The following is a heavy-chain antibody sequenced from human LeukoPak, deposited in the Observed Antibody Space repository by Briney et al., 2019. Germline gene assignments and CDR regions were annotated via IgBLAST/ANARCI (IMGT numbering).Heavy chain of an antibody. D-gene: IGHD2-2*01. V-gene: IGHV3-64D*06. CDR1: GLTFPSYA. CDR2: ISTTGSRT. Sequence: PGGSLRLSCSASGLTFPSYALHWVRQAPGKGLEYVSAISTTGSRTYYADSVKGRLTISRDNSKSTMYLQMISLRPEDTAVYYCVTAYCSSTNCYGPEYWGRGTPVTVSS. CDR3: VTAYCSSTNCYGPEY. J-gene: IGHJ4*02.